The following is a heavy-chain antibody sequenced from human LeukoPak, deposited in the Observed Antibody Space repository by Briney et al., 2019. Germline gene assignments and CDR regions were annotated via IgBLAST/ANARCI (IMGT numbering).Heavy chain of an antibody. CDR3: TRGGYGGNYYGIDY. D-gene: IGHD1-26*01. V-gene: IGHV3-73*01. J-gene: IGHJ4*02. Sequence: GGSLRLSCAASGFTFSESTMHWVRQGSGKGLEWVGRIRTKPKSYATEYAASVKGRFTISRDDSKSAAYLQMNSLKTEDTAVYYCTRGGYGGNYYGIDYWGQGTLVTVSS. CDR2: IRTKPKSYAT. CDR1: GFTFSEST.